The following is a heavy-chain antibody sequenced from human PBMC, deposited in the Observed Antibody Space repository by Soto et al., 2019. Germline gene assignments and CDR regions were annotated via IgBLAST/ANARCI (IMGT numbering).Heavy chain of an antibody. CDR3: ARDCGTSCYQRGWGY. J-gene: IGHJ4*02. CDR2: ISTYNGNT. CDR1: GYTFPSYG. D-gene: IGHD2-2*01. V-gene: IGHV1-18*01. Sequence: QVQLVQSGAEVKKPGASVKVSCKASGYTFPSYGISWVRQAPGQGLEWMGWISTYNGNTNYSQKLQGRVTMTTDTSTSTAYMELRSLRSDDTVVYYCARDCGTSCYQRGWGYWGQGTLVTVSS.